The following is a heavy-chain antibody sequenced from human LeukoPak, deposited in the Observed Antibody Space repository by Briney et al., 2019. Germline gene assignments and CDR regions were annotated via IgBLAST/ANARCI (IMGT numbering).Heavy chain of an antibody. CDR2: ISGSGGRT. CDR3: AKDWDDYGDYLPLEY. D-gene: IGHD4-17*01. J-gene: IGHJ4*02. CDR1: GFTFSSYA. Sequence: GGSLRLPCAASGFTFSSYAMSWVRQAPGKGLEWVSAISGSGGRTYYPDSVKGRFTISRDNSKNTLYLQMNSLRAEDTAVYYRAKDWDDYGDYLPLEYWGQGTLVTVSS. V-gene: IGHV3-23*01.